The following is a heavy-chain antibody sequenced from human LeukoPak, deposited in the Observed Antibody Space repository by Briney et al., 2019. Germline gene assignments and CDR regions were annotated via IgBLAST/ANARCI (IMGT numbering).Heavy chain of an antibody. V-gene: IGHV3-33*06. Sequence: GGSLRLSCVASQFRFPFSHYGMHWVRQAPGRGLEWVAVIWSDGTNQYYADSGRGRFTISRDNSQNTVYLQMNSLRVEDTAVYFCAKDAQRGFDYSNSLEYWGQGTLVTVSS. CDR2: IWSDGTNQ. CDR1: RFPFSHYG. J-gene: IGHJ4*02. CDR3: AKDAQRGFDYSNSLEY. D-gene: IGHD4-11*01.